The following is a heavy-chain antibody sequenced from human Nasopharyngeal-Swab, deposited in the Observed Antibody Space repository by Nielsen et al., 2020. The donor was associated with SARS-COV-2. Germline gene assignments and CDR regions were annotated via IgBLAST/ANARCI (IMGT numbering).Heavy chain of an antibody. CDR1: GYTFTGYY. J-gene: IGHJ6*03. Sequence: ASVKVSCKASGYTFTGYYIHWVRQAPGQGLEWMGWISAYNGNTNYAQKLQGRVTMTTDTSTSTAYMELRSLRSDDTAVYYCARDSSYGTPYYYHYYMDVWGKGTTVTVSS. CDR2: ISAYNGNT. V-gene: IGHV1-18*04. D-gene: IGHD5-18*01. CDR3: ARDSSYGTPYYYHYYMDV.